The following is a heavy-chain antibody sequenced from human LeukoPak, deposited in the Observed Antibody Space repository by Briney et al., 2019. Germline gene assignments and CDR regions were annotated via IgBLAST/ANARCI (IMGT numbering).Heavy chain of an antibody. CDR3: ARERTHYYDSSGYRAVDAFDI. D-gene: IGHD3-22*01. J-gene: IGHJ3*02. CDR2: IWYDGSNK. V-gene: IGHV3-33*01. CDR1: GFTFSSYG. Sequence: QPGGSLRLSCAASGFTFSSYGIHWVRQAPGKGLEWVAVIWYDGSNKYYADSVKGRFTISRDNSKNTLYLQMNSLRAEDTAVYYCARERTHYYDSSGYRAVDAFDIWGQGTMVTVSS.